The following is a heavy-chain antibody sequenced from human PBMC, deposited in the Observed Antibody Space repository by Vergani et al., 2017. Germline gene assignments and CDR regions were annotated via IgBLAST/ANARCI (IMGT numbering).Heavy chain of an antibody. J-gene: IGHJ3*02. CDR3: AKWDGGVGI. D-gene: IGHD3-16*01. CDR1: GFTFSTYA. CDR2: ISYDGSNK. V-gene: IGHV3-30*18. Sequence: VLLVESGGGLVKPGGSLRLSCAASGFTFSTYAMTWVRQAPGKGLEWVAVISYDGSNKYYADSVKGRFTISRDNSKNTLYLQMNSLRAEDTAVYYCAKWDGGVGIWGQGTMVTVSS.